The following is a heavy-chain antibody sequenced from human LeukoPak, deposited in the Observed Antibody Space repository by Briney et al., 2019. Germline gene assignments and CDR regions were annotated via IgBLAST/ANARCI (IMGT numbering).Heavy chain of an antibody. CDR1: GFTFSSYS. J-gene: IGHJ4*02. D-gene: IGHD3-10*01. Sequence: GGSLRLSCAASGFTFSSYSMSWVRQAPGKGLEWVSSISAAGGSTYYADSVKGRFTISRDNSINTLYLQMNSLRAEDTAVYYCAKIALVTGSVNWGQGTLVTVSS. V-gene: IGHV3-23*01. CDR3: AKIALVTGSVN. CDR2: ISAAGGST.